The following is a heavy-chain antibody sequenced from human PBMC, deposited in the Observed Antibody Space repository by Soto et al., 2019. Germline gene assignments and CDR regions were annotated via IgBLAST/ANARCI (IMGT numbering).Heavy chain of an antibody. CDR3: ASSYVYDSGGDSPFDY. J-gene: IGHJ4*02. V-gene: IGHV3-30-3*01. D-gene: IGHD3-22*01. CDR1: GFTFSTYA. Sequence: QVQLVESGGGVVQPGTSLRLSCSASGFTFSTYAMYWVRQAPGRGLEWVAVISDDGNTKYYADSVKGRFTISRDNSRNTRYLQIYSLRPEDAAGYYCASSYVYDSGGDSPFDYWGQGTRVTVSS. CDR2: ISDDGNTK.